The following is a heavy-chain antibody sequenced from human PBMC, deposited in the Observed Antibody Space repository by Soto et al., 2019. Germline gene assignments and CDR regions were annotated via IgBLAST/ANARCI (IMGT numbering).Heavy chain of an antibody. CDR1: GYTFTGYY. CDR2: INPNSGGST. V-gene: IGHV1-46*01. CDR3: AREIAVAGNYYYYGMDV. J-gene: IGHJ6*02. D-gene: IGHD6-19*01. Sequence: ASVKVSCKASGYTFTGYYMHWVRQAPGQGLEWMGWINPNSGGSTSYAQKFQGRVTMTRDTSTSTVYMELSSLRSEDTAVYYCAREIAVAGNYYYYGMDVWGQGTTVTVSS.